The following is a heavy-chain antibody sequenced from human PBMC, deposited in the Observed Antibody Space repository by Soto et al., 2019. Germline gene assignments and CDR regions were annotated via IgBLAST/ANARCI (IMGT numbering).Heavy chain of an antibody. CDR3: ARKQLVLYYYGMDV. D-gene: IGHD6-6*01. Sequence: HPGGSLRLSCAASGFTFSSYAMHWVRQAPGKGLEWVAVISYDGSNKYYADSVKGRFTISRDNSKNTLYLQMNSLRAEDTAVYYCARKQLVLYYYGMDVWGQGTTVTVSS. CDR1: GFTFSSYA. J-gene: IGHJ6*02. CDR2: ISYDGSNK. V-gene: IGHV3-30-3*01.